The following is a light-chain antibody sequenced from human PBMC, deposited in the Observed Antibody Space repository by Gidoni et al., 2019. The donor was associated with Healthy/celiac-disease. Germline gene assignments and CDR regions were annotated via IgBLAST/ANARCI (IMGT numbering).Light chain of an antibody. V-gene: IGLV3-25*03. Sequence: SYELTQPPSVSVSPGQTARITCSGDALPKQYAYWYQQKPGQAPVLVIYKDSERSSGIPERFSGSSSGTTVTLTISGVQAEDVADYYCQSADSSGTWVFGGGTKLTVL. CDR2: KDS. CDR3: QSADSSGTWV. J-gene: IGLJ3*02. CDR1: ALPKQY.